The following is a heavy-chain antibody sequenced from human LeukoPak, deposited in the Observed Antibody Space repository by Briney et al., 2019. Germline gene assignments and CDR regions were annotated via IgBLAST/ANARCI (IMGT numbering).Heavy chain of an antibody. Sequence: PGGSLRLSCVASGFTFSDYEMNWVRQAPGKGLEWVSVIYSGGSTYYADSVKGRFTISRDNAKNSLYLQMNSLRAEDTAVYYCARDFPLHDYWGQGTLVTVSS. CDR1: GFTFSDYE. CDR2: IYSGGST. V-gene: IGHV3-66*01. CDR3: ARDFPLHDY. J-gene: IGHJ4*02. D-gene: IGHD2/OR15-2a*01.